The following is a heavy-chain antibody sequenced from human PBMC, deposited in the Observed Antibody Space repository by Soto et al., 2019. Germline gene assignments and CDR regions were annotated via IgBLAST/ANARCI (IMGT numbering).Heavy chain of an antibody. Sequence: GSVRLSCAASGFTFSGYYMSWIRQAPGKGLEWISYITSNGRAMSYADSVKGRFTISRDNAANSLYLQMNSLRVEDTAFYYCAREVSGSYSTFDSWGQGILVTVSS. CDR2: ITSNGRAM. D-gene: IGHD6-19*01. J-gene: IGHJ4*02. CDR3: AREVSGSYSTFDS. CDR1: GFTFSGYY. V-gene: IGHV3-11*01.